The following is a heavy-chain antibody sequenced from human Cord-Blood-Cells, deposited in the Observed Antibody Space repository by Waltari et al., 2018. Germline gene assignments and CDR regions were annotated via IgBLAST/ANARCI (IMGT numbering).Heavy chain of an antibody. J-gene: IGHJ4*02. V-gene: IGHV4-59*01. CDR3: ARGYSYAQYYFDY. Sequence: QVQLQASGPGLVKPSETLSLTCTVPGGSISSYYWSWIRQPPGKGLEWIGYIYYSGSTNYNPSLKSRVTISVDTSKNQFSLKLSSVTAADTAVYYCARGYSYAQYYFDYWGQGTLVTVSS. D-gene: IGHD5-18*01. CDR1: GGSISSYY. CDR2: IYYSGST.